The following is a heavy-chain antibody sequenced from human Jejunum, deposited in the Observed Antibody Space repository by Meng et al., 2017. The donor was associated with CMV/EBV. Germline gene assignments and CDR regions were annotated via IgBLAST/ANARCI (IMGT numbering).Heavy chain of an antibody. D-gene: IGHD4-11*01. CDR3: ARDRDVNYGLFDY. V-gene: IGHV4-59*12. J-gene: IGHJ4*02. CDR2: IDHSGSA. Sequence: TVSGDSISSYYWNWIRQSPGKGLEFIGYIDHSGSANYNPSLKSRVTMSVDTSKNRFSLRLSSVTAADTAVYYCARDRDVNYGLFDYWGQGTLVTVSS. CDR1: GDSISSYY.